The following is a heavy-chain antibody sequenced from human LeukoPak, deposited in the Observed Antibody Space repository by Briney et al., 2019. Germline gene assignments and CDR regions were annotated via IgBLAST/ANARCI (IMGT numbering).Heavy chain of an antibody. CDR3: ARDLDQYSGRFGGFGHDF. Sequence: ASVKVSCTASGYTFTNYGINWVRQAPGQGLEWMGWISAYNGNTNYAQKLQGRVTMTTDTSTSTAYMELRSLRSDDMAVYYCARDLDQYSGRFGGFGHDFWGQGTLVTVSS. J-gene: IGHJ4*02. V-gene: IGHV1-18*03. D-gene: IGHD1-26*01. CDR2: ISAYNGNT. CDR1: GYTFTNYG.